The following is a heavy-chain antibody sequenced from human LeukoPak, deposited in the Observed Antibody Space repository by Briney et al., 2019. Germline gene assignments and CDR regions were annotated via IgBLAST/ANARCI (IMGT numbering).Heavy chain of an antibody. CDR3: ARAKPYYDSSGYYLRRGAFDI. CDR1: GFTFSSYE. Sequence: GGSLRLSCAASGFTFSSYEMNWVRQAPGKGLEWVSYISSSGSTIYYADSVKGRFTISRDNAKNSLYLQMNSLRAEDTAVYYCARAKPYYDSSGYYLRRGAFDIWGQGTMVTVSS. J-gene: IGHJ3*02. D-gene: IGHD3-22*01. CDR2: ISSSGSTI. V-gene: IGHV3-48*03.